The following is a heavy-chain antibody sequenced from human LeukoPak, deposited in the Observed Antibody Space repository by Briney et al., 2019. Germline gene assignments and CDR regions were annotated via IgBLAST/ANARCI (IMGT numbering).Heavy chain of an antibody. CDR3: ARYCSSTSCYKPP. CDR1: GFTFSNAW. V-gene: IGHV3-15*01. Sequence: GGSLRLSCAASGFTFSNAWTSWVRQAPGKGLEWVGRIKSKTDGGTTDYAAPVKGRFTISGDDSKNTLYLHLNSLKTEDTAVYYCARYCSSTSCYKPPWGQGTLVTVSS. CDR2: IKSKTDGGTT. J-gene: IGHJ5*02. D-gene: IGHD2-2*02.